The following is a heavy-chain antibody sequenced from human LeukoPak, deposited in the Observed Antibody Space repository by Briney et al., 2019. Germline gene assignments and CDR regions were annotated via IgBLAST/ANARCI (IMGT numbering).Heavy chain of an antibody. Sequence: GGSLRLSCAASGFTFSSYSMNWVRQAPGKGLEWVSYMSSSSSTIYYADSVKGRFTISRDSAKNSLYLQMNSLRAEDTAVYYCAGGGGSYYYGMDVWGQGTTVTVSS. V-gene: IGHV3-48*01. J-gene: IGHJ6*02. D-gene: IGHD1-26*01. CDR1: GFTFSSYS. CDR3: AGGGGSYYYGMDV. CDR2: MSSSSSTI.